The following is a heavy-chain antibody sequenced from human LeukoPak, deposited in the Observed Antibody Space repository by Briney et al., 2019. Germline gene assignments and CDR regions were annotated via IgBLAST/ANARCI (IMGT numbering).Heavy chain of an antibody. CDR2: IYYSGST. D-gene: IGHD3-10*01. J-gene: IGHJ5*02. CDR3: ARVEGSGSYYNDANWFDP. CDR1: GGSISSSNYY. Sequence: SETLSLTCTVSGGSISSSNYYWGWIRQPPGKGLEWIGSIYYSGSTYYNPSLKSRVTISVDTSKNQFSLKLSSVTAADTAVYYCARVEGSGSYYNDANWFDPWGQGTLVTVSS. V-gene: IGHV4-39*07.